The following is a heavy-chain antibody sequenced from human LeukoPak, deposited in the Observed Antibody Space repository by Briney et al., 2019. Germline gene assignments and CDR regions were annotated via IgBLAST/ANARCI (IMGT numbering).Heavy chain of an antibody. CDR2: IYYSGST. J-gene: IGHJ4*02. Sequence: PSETLSHTCTVSGGSISSYYWSWIRQPPGKGLEWIGYIYYSGSTNYNPSLKSRVTISADTSKNQFSLKLSSVTAADTAVYYCARGAPGSRGGSYFDYWGQGTLVTVSS. CDR3: ARGAPGSRGGSYFDY. D-gene: IGHD3-16*01. V-gene: IGHV4-59*01. CDR1: GGSISSYY.